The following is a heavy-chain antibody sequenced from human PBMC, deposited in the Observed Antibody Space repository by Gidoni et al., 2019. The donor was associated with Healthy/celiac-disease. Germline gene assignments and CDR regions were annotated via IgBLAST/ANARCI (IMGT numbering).Heavy chain of an antibody. J-gene: IGHJ3*02. D-gene: IGHD3-9*01. CDR3: YKILTGSNFDI. V-gene: IGHV5-10-1*01. Sequence: SPSFQGHVTISADKSISTAYLQWSSLKASDTAMYYCYKILTGSNFDIWGQGTMVTVSS.